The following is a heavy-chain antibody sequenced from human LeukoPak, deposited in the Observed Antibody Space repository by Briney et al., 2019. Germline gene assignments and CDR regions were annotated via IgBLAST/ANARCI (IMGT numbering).Heavy chain of an antibody. CDR1: GGSIRSSSYY. J-gene: IGHJ5*02. Sequence: SETLSLTCTVSGGSIRSSSYYWGWIRQPPGKGLEWIGSIYYSGSTYYNPSLKSRVTISVDTSKNQFSLKLSSVTAADTAVYYCASHNWNYGRWFDPWGQGTLVTVSS. V-gene: IGHV4-39*07. CDR2: IYYSGST. CDR3: ASHNWNYGRWFDP. D-gene: IGHD1-7*01.